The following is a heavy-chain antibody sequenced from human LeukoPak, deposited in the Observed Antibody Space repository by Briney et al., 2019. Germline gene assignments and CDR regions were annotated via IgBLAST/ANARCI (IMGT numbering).Heavy chain of an antibody. V-gene: IGHV4-59*01. CDR1: GGSISSYY. Sequence: SETLSLTCTVSGGSISSYYRSWIRQPPGKGLEWIGYIYYSGSTNYNPSLKSRVTTSVDTSKNQFSLKLSSVTAADTAVYYCARGPWFGELSIDYWGQGTLVTVSS. D-gene: IGHD3-10*01. CDR3: ARGPWFGELSIDY. J-gene: IGHJ4*02. CDR2: IYYSGST.